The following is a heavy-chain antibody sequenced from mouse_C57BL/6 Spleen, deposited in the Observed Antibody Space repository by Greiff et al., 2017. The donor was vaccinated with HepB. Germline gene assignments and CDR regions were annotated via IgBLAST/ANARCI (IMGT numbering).Heavy chain of an antibody. CDR1: GYSITSGYY. CDR2: ISYDGSN. D-gene: IGHD1-1*01. V-gene: IGHV3-6*01. Sequence: ESGPGLVKPSQSLSLTCSVTGYSITSGYYWNWIRQFPGNKLEWMGYISYDGSNNYNPSLKNRISITRDTSKNQFFLKLNSVTTEDTATYYCASLLLRYAMDYWGQGTSVTVSS. CDR3: ASLLLRYAMDY. J-gene: IGHJ4*01.